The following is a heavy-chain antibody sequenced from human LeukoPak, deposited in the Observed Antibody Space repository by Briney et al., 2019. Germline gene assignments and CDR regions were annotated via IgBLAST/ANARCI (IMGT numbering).Heavy chain of an antibody. CDR2: ISYDGSNK. J-gene: IGHJ6*03. CDR1: GFTFSSYA. CDR3: ARDSLGYCSSTSCLYYYYYMDV. Sequence: GGSLRLSCAASGFTFSSYAMHWVRQAPGKGLEWVAVISYDGSNKYYADSVKGRSTISRDNSKNTLYLQMNSLRAEDTAVYYCARDSLGYCSSTSCLYYYYYMDVWGKGTTVTISS. V-gene: IGHV3-30*04. D-gene: IGHD2-2*01.